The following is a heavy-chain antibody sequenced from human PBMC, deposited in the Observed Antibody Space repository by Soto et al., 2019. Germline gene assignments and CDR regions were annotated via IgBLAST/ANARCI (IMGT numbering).Heavy chain of an antibody. V-gene: IGHV3-23*01. CDR2: ISGSGGDT. Sequence: GGSLRLSCAASGFTFISYAMSWVRQAPGKGLEWVSAISGSGGDTKYADSVRGRVTISRDNSKNTLYLQMRSLRAEDSAVYYCARVSKDSYPGSRIFDFWGRGTLVTVSS. D-gene: IGHD3-10*01. CDR1: GFTFISYA. J-gene: IGHJ4*02. CDR3: ARVSKDSYPGSRIFDF.